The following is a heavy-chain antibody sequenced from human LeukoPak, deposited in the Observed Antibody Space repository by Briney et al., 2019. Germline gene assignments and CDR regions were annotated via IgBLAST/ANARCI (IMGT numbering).Heavy chain of an antibody. Sequence: SETPSLTCTVSGGSLSGFYWRWIRQTPGKGLEWIGYISRCGSATHNPSIKSRVAIFVPTPKPQLSLTLRSVTDADTAVYYCARSRSHDLSSVYSGGYYYMDVWGKGTTVTVSS. CDR2: ISRCGSA. J-gene: IGHJ6*03. D-gene: IGHD3-3*01. V-gene: IGHV4-59*01. CDR3: ARSRSHDLSSVYSGGYYYMDV. CDR1: GGSLSGFY.